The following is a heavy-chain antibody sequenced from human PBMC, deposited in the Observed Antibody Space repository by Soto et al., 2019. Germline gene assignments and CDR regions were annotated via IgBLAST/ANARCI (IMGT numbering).Heavy chain of an antibody. CDR2: ISYDGSNK. Sequence: GGSLRLSCAASGFTFSSYTMRWVRQAPGKGLEWVAVISYDGSNKYYADSVKGRFTISRDNSKNTLYLQMNSLRAEDTAVYYCARSIAAADFDYWGQGTLVTVSS. V-gene: IGHV3-30-3*02. J-gene: IGHJ4*02. D-gene: IGHD6-13*01. CDR3: ARSIAAADFDY. CDR1: GFTFSSYT.